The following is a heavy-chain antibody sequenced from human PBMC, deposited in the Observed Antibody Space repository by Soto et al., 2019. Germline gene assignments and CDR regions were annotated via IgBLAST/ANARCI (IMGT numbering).Heavy chain of an antibody. V-gene: IGHV3-49*04. CDR2: IRNRAYGGTT. Sequence: GGSLRLSCEASGFNVNNNYMSWVRQAPGKGLEWVGFIRNRAYGGTTEYAASVKGRFTISRDDSRSIAYLQLNSLKTEDTAVYYLTRGPSRSYDSGASCGGQGTVATVPS. D-gene: IGHD3-22*01. J-gene: IGHJ1*01. CDR1: GFNVNNNY. CDR3: TRGPSRSYDSGASC.